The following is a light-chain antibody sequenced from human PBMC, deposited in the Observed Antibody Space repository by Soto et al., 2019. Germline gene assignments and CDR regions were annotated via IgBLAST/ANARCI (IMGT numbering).Light chain of an antibody. Sequence: SVLTQPPAVSGAPGQRVTISCTGSSSNIGAGYDVHWYQHLPGTVPKLLIYGSTNRPSGVPDRFSGSKSGTSASLAITGLQAEDEADYYCQTYDSSLSWVFGGGTKLTVL. CDR1: SSNIGAGYD. CDR2: GST. CDR3: QTYDSSLSWV. V-gene: IGLV1-40*01. J-gene: IGLJ3*02.